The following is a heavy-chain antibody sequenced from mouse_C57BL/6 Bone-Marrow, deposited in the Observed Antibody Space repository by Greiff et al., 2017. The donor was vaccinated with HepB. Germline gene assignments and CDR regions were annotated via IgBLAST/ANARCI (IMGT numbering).Heavy chain of an antibody. J-gene: IGHJ3*01. V-gene: IGHV1-62-2*01. CDR1: GYTFTEYT. CDR2: FYPGSGSI. Sequence: QVQLQQSGAELVKPGASVKLSCKASGYTFTEYTIHWVKQRSGQGLEWIGWFYPGSGSIKYNEKFKDKATLTADKSSSTVYMELSRLTSEDSAVYFCARHEGSLSTMVTTGFAYWGQGTLVTVSA. D-gene: IGHD2-2*01. CDR3: ARHEGSLSTMVTTGFAY.